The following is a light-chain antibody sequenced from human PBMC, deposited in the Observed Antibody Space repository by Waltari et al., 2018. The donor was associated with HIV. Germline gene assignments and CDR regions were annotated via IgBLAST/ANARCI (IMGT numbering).Light chain of an antibody. Sequence: SYELTQPPSVSVSPGQTASITCSGDKLGDKYACWYQRKPGQSPVLVIYQDSKRPSRIPERFSGSNSGNTATLTISGTQAMDEADYYCQAWDSSTGVFGTGTKVTVL. J-gene: IGLJ1*01. CDR2: QDS. CDR1: KLGDKY. V-gene: IGLV3-1*01. CDR3: QAWDSSTGV.